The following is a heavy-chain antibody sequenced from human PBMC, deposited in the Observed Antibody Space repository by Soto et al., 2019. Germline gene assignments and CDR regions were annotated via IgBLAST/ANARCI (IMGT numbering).Heavy chain of an antibody. D-gene: IGHD3-10*01. J-gene: IGHJ6*02. CDR3: ARGRGALRGVYDG. CDR2: INHSGST. Sequence: SETLSLTCAVYGGSFSGYYWSWIRQPPGKGLEWIGEINHSGSTNYNPSLKSRVTISVDTSKNQFSLKLSSVTAADTAVYYCARGRGALRGVYDGWGQGTTVTVSS. V-gene: IGHV4-34*01. CDR1: GGSFSGYY.